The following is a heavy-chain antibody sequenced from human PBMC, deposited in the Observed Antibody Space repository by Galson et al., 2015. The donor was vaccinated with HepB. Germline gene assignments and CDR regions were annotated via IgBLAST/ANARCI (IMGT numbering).Heavy chain of an antibody. CDR3: ARHEEQSGVKN. J-gene: IGHJ4*02. D-gene: IGHD3-10*01. CDR2: IYYSGST. V-gene: IGHV4-39*01. Sequence: LTCTVSGGSISSSSYYWGWIRQPPGKGLEWIGSIYYSGSTYYNPSLKSRVTISVDTSKNQFSLKLSSVTAADTAVYYCARHEEQSGVKNWGQGTLVTVSS. CDR1: GGSISSSSYY.